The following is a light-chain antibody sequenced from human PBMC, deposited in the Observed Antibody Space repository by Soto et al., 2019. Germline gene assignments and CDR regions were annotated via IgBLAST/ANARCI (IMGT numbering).Light chain of an antibody. CDR2: DNS. J-gene: IGLJ2*01. Sequence: QSVLTQPPSLSGAPGQRVTISCTGSRSNIGAGYDVHWYHHLPGTAPKVLIFDNSNRPSGVPDRFSGSKSGTSASLAITGLRAEDGAVYYCHSYDVSLRGPAFGGGTKLTVL. CDR1: RSNIGAGYD. V-gene: IGLV1-40*01. CDR3: HSYDVSLRGPA.